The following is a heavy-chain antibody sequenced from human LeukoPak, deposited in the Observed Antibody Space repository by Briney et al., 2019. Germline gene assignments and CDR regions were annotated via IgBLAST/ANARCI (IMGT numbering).Heavy chain of an antibody. D-gene: IGHD6-13*01. V-gene: IGHV3-21*01. J-gene: IGHJ4*02. CDR3: ARDRESSSWFDY. CDR2: ISTSSSYI. Sequence: GGSLRLSCAASGFAFSSYSMNWVRQAPGKGLEWVSSISTSSSYIYYADSVKGRFTISRDNAKNSLYLQMKSPRAEDTAVYYCARDRESSSWFDYWGQGTLVTVSS. CDR1: GFAFSSYS.